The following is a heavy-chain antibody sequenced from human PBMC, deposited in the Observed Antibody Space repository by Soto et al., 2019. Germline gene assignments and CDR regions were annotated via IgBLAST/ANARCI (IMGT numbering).Heavy chain of an antibody. CDR3: ARVPVVLDFWSGLRYYFDY. CDR1: GFTFSSYW. D-gene: IGHD3-3*01. J-gene: IGHJ4*02. CDR2: INSDGSST. Sequence: PGGSLRLSCAASGFTFSSYWMHWVRQAPGKGLVWVSRINSDGSSTSYADSVKGRFTISRDNAKNTLYLQMNSLRAEDTAVYYCARVPVVLDFWSGLRYYFDYWGQGTLVTVSS. V-gene: IGHV3-74*01.